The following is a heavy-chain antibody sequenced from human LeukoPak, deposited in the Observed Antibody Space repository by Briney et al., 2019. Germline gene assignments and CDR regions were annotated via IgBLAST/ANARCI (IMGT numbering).Heavy chain of an antibody. V-gene: IGHV3-23*01. CDR3: AKGRQLRRSDAFDI. CDR2: ISGSGGST. CDR1: GFTFSSYG. Sequence: GGSLRLSCAASGFTFSSYGMSWVRQAPGKGLEWVSVISGSGGSTYYADSVKGRFTISRDNSKNTLYLQMNSLRGEDTAVYYCAKGRQLRRSDAFDIWGQGTMVTVSS. J-gene: IGHJ3*02. D-gene: IGHD1-26*01.